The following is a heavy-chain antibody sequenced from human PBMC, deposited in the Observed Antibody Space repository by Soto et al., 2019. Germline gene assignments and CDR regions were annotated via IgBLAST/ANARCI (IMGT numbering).Heavy chain of an antibody. J-gene: IGHJ4*02. CDR3: AKGSGASRPYYFDY. D-gene: IGHD2-15*01. CDR1: EFTFSSYV. V-gene: IGHV3-23*01. Sequence: EVQLLESGGDLVQPGGSLRLSCAASEFTFSSYVMSWVRQAPGKGLEWVSAITGSGGDTYSADSVKDRFTISRDNSKNTLYLQMNSLRAEDTAVYYCAKGSGASRPYYFDYWGQGTLVTVSS. CDR2: ITGSGGDT.